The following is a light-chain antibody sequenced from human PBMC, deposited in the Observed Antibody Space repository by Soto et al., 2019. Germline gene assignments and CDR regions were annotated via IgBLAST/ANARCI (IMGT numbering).Light chain of an antibody. V-gene: IGLV2-14*03. CDR1: SSDVGGYDY. CDR2: DVS. CDR3: NSWTSGHALEV. J-gene: IGLJ1*01. Sequence: QSVLTQPASVSGSPGQSITISCTGGSSDVGGYDYVSWYQHHPGKPPKLLIYDVSNRPSGVSDRFSGSKSGNTASLTISGLQTEDEGDYYCNSWTSGHALEVFGTGTKVTVL.